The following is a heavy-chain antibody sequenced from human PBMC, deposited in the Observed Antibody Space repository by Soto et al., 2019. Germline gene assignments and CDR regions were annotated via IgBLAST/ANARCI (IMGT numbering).Heavy chain of an antibody. CDR2: IIPIFGTA. V-gene: IGHV1-69*13. CDR1: GGTFSSYA. J-gene: IGHJ6*02. D-gene: IGHD2-15*01. Sequence: GASVKVSCKASGGTFSSYAISWVRQAPGQGLEWMGGIIPIFGTANYAQKFQGRVTITADESTSTAYMELSSLRSEDTAVYYCATHIVVVVAATRRIYYYYGMDVWGQGTTVTVSS. CDR3: ATHIVVVVAATRRIYYYYGMDV.